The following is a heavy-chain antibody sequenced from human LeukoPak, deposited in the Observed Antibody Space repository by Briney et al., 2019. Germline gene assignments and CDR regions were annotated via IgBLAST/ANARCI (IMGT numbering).Heavy chain of an antibody. D-gene: IGHD5-12*01. Sequence: KLSETLSLTCTVSGGSITSNTYYWGWIRQPPGKGLEWIGFIYYTGITYFSPSLKSRVTVSEDTSKNQLSLKLSSVTAADTAVYYCARDRRLRHNFDYWGQGTLVTVSS. V-gene: IGHV4-39*02. CDR1: GGSITSNTYY. CDR3: ARDRRLRHNFDY. CDR2: IYYTGIT. J-gene: IGHJ4*02.